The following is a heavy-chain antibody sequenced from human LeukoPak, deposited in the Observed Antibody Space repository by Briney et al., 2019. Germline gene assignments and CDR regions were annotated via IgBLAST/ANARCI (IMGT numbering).Heavy chain of an antibody. D-gene: IGHD6-13*01. Sequence: GGSLRLSCAASGFTFRSYGIHWVRQAPGKGLEWVAFIRSDGSDKYYADSVKGRFTISRDNSKNTLYLQMNSLRTEDTAVYYCAKDSQFSISWYSCDYWGQGTLVTVSS. J-gene: IGHJ4*02. CDR3: AKDSQFSISWYSCDY. V-gene: IGHV3-30*02. CDR2: IRSDGSDK. CDR1: GFTFRSYG.